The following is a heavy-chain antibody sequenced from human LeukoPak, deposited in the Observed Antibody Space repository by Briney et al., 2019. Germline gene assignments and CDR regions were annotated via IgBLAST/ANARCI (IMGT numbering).Heavy chain of an antibody. V-gene: IGHV3-48*01. D-gene: IGHD1-26*01. CDR3: AKDGGTHFDH. CDR1: GFTLITYW. J-gene: IGHJ4*02. Sequence: GGSLRLSCAASGFTLITYWMTWVRQAPGKGLEWVSYISSSGTTISYAQSVKGRFTITRDNAQNSLTLHMNTLRADDTAVYYCAKDGGTHFDHWGQGTLVTVSS. CDR2: ISSSGTTI.